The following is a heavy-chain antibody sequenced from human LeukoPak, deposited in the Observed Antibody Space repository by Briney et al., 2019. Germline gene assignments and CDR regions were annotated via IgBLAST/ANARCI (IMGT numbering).Heavy chain of an antibody. Sequence: GGSLRLSCAASGFTFSSHAMSWVRQAPGKGLEWVSAISGSGGSTYYADSVKGRFTISRDNSKNTLYLQMNSLRAEDTAVYYCARDMGIVVVPAAIDYYYGMDVWGQGTTVTVSS. CDR1: GFTFSSHA. CDR2: ISGSGGST. D-gene: IGHD2-2*03. V-gene: IGHV3-23*01. CDR3: ARDMGIVVVPAAIDYYYGMDV. J-gene: IGHJ6*02.